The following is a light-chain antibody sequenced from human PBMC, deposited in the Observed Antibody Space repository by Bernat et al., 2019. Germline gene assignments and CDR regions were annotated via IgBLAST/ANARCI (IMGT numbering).Light chain of an antibody. CDR3: QSEDSSGTYVV. CDR1: ALPKQY. Sequence: SYEVTQPSSVSVSPGQTARITCSGDALPKQYTYWYQQRPGQAPMLVLYKDTERPSGIPGRLSGSSSGTTVTLTIGGVQAEDEADYYCQSEDSSGTYVVFGGGSKLTVL. J-gene: IGLJ2*01. CDR2: KDT. V-gene: IGLV3-25*03.